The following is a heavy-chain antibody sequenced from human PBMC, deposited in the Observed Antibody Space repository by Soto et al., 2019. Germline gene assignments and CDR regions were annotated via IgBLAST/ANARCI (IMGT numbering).Heavy chain of an antibody. J-gene: IGHJ4*02. CDR3: TRGVRGYVSY. V-gene: IGHV4-38-2*01. Sequence: SETLSLTCVVSGYSISNGYYWACIRQPPGKELEWIGTVSHGGTTAYNPSLKSRLTISLDTSKNQFSLNLTSVTAADSAVYYCTRGVRGYVSYWGQGTLVTVSS. CDR2: VSHGGTT. D-gene: IGHD2-15*01. CDR1: GYSISNGYY.